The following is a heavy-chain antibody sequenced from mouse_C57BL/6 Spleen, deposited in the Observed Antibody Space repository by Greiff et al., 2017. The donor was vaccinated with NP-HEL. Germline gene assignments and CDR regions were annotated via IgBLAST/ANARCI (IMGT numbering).Heavy chain of an antibody. CDR3: ARHTPSYYGYDVGYFDV. D-gene: IGHD2-2*01. V-gene: IGHV2-6-1*01. J-gene: IGHJ1*03. CDR1: GFSLTSYG. CDR2: IWSDGST. Sequence: QVQLKESGPGLVAPSQSLSITCTVSGFSLTSYGVHWVRQPPGKGLEWLVVIWSDGSTTYNSALKSRLSISKDNSKSQVFLKMNSLQTDDTAMYYCARHTPSYYGYDVGYFDVWGTGTTVTVSS.